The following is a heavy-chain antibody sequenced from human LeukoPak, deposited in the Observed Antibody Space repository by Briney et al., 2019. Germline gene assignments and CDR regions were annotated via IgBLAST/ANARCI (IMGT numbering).Heavy chain of an antibody. D-gene: IGHD6-19*01. J-gene: IGHJ4*02. V-gene: IGHV3-74*01. Sequence: PGGSLRLSCAASGFTFSSYWMHWVRQAPGKGLVWVSCINSDGSSTSYADSVKGRFTISRDNAKNTLYLQMNSLRAEDTAVYYCAREVGWQWLVKDYWGQGTLVTVSS. CDR2: INSDGSST. CDR3: AREVGWQWLVKDY. CDR1: GFTFSSYW.